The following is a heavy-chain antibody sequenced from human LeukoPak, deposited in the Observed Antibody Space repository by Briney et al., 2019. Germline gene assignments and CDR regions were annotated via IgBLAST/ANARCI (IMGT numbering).Heavy chain of an antibody. CDR1: GGTFSSYA. Sequence: ASVEVSCKASGGTFSSYAISWVRQAPGQGLEWMGGIIPIFGTANYAQKFQGRVTITADESTSTAYMELSSLRSEDTAVYYCACAGYSSSWFYYGMDVWGKGTTVTVSS. D-gene: IGHD6-13*01. CDR2: IIPIFGTA. CDR3: ACAGYSSSWFYYGMDV. J-gene: IGHJ6*04. V-gene: IGHV1-69*01.